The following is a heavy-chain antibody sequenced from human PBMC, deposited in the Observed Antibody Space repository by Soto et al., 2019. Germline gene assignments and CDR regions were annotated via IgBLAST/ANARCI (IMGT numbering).Heavy chain of an antibody. D-gene: IGHD2-15*01. V-gene: IGHV1-46*01. CDR3: ARGYCSDGKCYPFDY. CDR2: INPAGGRT. CDR1: AYTFTSMQ. Sequence: ASVKVSCKASAYTFTSMQIHWVRQAPGQGLEWMGIINPAGGRTTYAQKFQGKVTMTRDTSTSTVYMELSSLRSEDTAVYYCARGYCSDGKCYPFDYWGQGTLVTVS. J-gene: IGHJ4*02.